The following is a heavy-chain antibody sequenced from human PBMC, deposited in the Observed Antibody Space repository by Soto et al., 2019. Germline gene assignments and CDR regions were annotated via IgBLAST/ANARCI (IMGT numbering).Heavy chain of an antibody. CDR1: GGSISSYY. CDR2: IYYSGST. D-gene: IGHD6-6*01. V-gene: IGHV4-59*01. J-gene: IGHJ6*03. CDR3: ARVRGSSSLVRPHYMDV. Sequence: SETLSLTCTVSGGSISSYYWSWIRQPPGKGLEWIGYIYYSGSTNYNPSLKSRVTTSVDTSKNQFSLKLSSVTAADTAVYYCARVRGSSSLVRPHYMDVWGKGTTVTVSS.